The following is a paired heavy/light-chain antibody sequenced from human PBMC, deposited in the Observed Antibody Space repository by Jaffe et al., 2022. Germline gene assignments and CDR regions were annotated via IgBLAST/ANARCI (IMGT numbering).Heavy chain of an antibody. V-gene: IGHV4-38-2*01. CDR3: ARHASYFNGADY. CDR2: LHGTGAT. CDR1: GYSVSSGYD. D-gene: IGHD3-10*01. J-gene: IGHJ4*02. Sequence: QVQLQESGPGLVKPSETLSLTCAVSGYSVSSGYDWGWVRQPPEKGLEWIASLHGTGATYYSPSLKSRLTISVDTSKNQFSLKLRSVTAADTAVYYCARHASYFNGADYWGQGTLVTVSS.
Light chain of an antibody. CDR2: GVS. V-gene: IGLV2-14*03. Sequence: QSALTQPASVSGSPGQSITISCTGTSSDVGGYNYVSWYQQHPGKAPKLMIYGVSTRPSGVSNRFSASKSGNTASLTISGLQAEDEADYYCSSYTTISSSWVFGGGTKLTVL. CDR1: SSDVGGYNY. J-gene: IGLJ3*02. CDR3: SSYTTISSSWV.